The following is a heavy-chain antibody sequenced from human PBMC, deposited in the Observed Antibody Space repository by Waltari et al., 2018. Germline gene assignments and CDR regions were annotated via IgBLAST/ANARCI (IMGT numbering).Heavy chain of an antibody. CDR3: ARLVGYYIVAT. CDR2: IYHSGST. D-gene: IGHD5-12*01. CDR1: GYSISSGYY. J-gene: IGHJ4*02. V-gene: IGHV4-38-2*01. Sequence: QVQLQESGPGLVKPSETLSLTCAVSGYSISSGYYWGWIRQPPGKGLEWIGSIYHSGSTSSNPSLKSRVTISVDTSKNQFSLKLSSVTAADTAVYYCARLVGYYIVATWGQGTLVTVSS.